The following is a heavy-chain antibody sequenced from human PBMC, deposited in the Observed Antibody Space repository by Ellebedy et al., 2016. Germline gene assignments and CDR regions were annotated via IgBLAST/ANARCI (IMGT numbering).Heavy chain of an antibody. CDR1: GFSFNIYA. CDR2: ISSDSGTV. J-gene: IGHJ3*02. D-gene: IGHD2-21*01. V-gene: IGHV3-48*04. Sequence: GESLKISXAASGFSFNIYAMSWVRQAPGKGLEWVSFISSDSGTVYYANSVKGRFTISRDNSKNTVYLHMTSLRVEDTAVHYCARDFVRSFDIWGQGTTVTVSS. CDR3: ARDFVRSFDI.